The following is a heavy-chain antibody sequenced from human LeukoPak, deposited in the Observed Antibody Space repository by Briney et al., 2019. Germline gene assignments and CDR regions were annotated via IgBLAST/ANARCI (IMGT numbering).Heavy chain of an antibody. Sequence: PGGSLRLSCAASGFTFSSYGMHWVRQAPGKGLEWVAVIWYDGSNKYYADSVKGRFTISRDNSKNTLYLQMNSLRAEDTAVYYCARHRWELDSNWFDPWGQGTLVTVSS. CDR2: IWYDGSNK. J-gene: IGHJ5*02. V-gene: IGHV3-33*01. D-gene: IGHD1-26*01. CDR1: GFTFSSYG. CDR3: ARHRWELDSNWFDP.